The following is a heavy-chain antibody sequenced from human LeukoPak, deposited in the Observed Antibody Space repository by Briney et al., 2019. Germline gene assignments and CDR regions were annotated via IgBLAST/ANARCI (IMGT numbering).Heavy chain of an antibody. J-gene: IGHJ2*01. V-gene: IGHV3-23*01. CDR2: ISGSGGST. CDR1: GFTFSSYA. Sequence: GGSLRLSCAASGFTFSSYAMSWVRQAPGKGLEWVSAISGSGGSTYYADSVKGRFTISRDSSKNTLFLHMNTLRAEDTAIYYCARDRTVGASYWYFDLWGRGTLVTVSS. D-gene: IGHD1-26*01. CDR3: ARDRTVGASYWYFDL.